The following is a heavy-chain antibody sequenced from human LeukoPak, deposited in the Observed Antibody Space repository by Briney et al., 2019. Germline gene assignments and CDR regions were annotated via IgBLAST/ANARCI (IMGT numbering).Heavy chain of an antibody. V-gene: IGHV4-34*01. CDR2: INHSGST. D-gene: IGHD2-2*01. CDR3: ARGGCSSTSCYVAGYDY. J-gene: IGHJ4*02. CDR1: GGSFSGYY. Sequence: SETLSLTCAVYGGSFSGYYWSWIRQPPGKGLEWCGEINHSGSTNYHPSLKNRVTISVNTSKNQFSLKLRSVTAADTAVYYCARGGCSSTSCYVAGYDYWGPGTLVTVSS.